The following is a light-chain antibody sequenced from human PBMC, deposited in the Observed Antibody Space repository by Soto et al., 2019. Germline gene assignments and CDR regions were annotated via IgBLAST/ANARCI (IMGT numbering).Light chain of an antibody. Sequence: QTVVTQEPSLTVSPGGTVTLTCGSRTGPVTSGHYPYWLQQKPGQAPRTLISDTSDKHSWTPARFSGSLLGGKAALTLSGPQPEDEAEYYCLLLFSGPRVFGGGTKLTVL. CDR3: LLLFSGPRV. V-gene: IGLV7-46*01. CDR1: TGPVTSGHY. J-gene: IGLJ3*02. CDR2: DTS.